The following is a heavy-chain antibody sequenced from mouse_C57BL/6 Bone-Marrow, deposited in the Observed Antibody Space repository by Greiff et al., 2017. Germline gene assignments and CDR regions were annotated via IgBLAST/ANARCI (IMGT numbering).Heavy chain of an antibody. V-gene: IGHV5-6*01. J-gene: IGHJ1*03. CDR1: GFTFSSYG. CDR3: ERRGNYAYWYFDM. Sequence: DVQLVESGGDLVKPGGSLKLSCAASGFTFSSYGMSWVRQTPDKRLEWVATISSGGSYTYYPDSVKGRFTISRDNAKHPLYLQMSSLRSEDTAMYDCERRGNYAYWYFDMWGTGTTVTVSS. D-gene: IGHD2-1*01. CDR2: ISSGGSYT.